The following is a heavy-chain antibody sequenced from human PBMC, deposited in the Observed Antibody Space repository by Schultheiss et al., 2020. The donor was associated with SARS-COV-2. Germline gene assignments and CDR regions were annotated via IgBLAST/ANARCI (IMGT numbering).Heavy chain of an antibody. CDR1: GFTFSSYE. D-gene: IGHD3-3*01. Sequence: GGSLRLSCAASGFTFSSYEMNWVRQAPGKGLEWVSYIGSSGSTIYYADSVKGRFTISRDNAKNSLYLQMNSLRAEDTAVYYCARGNDFWSGYYRGWFDPWGQGTLVTVSS. V-gene: IGHV3-48*03. CDR3: ARGNDFWSGYYRGWFDP. J-gene: IGHJ5*02. CDR2: IGSSGSTI.